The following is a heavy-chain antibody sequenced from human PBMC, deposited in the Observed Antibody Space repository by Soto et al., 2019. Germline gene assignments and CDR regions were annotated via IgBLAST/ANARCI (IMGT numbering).Heavy chain of an antibody. CDR1: GFTFSDHA. V-gene: IGHV3-33*01. CDR3: ARAPAGDYTLYHYYTMDV. CDR2: VWFDGGNK. Sequence: QVQLVASGGGVVQPGTSLRLSCEASGFTFSDHAMHWVRQAPGTGLEWVAVVWFDGGNKFYTDSVKGRFTISRDNSKNTLFLQMNSLRVVDTAVYYCARAPAGDYTLYHYYTMDVWGQGTPVTVSS. J-gene: IGHJ6*02. D-gene: IGHD4-17*01.